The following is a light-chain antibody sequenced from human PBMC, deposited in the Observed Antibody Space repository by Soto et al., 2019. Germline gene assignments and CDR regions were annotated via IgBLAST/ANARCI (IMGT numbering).Light chain of an antibody. CDR3: QQYNSYSWT. Sequence: DIQMTQSPSTLSASVGDRVTITCRASQSISSWLAWYQQTPGKAPKLLIYKASSLESGVPSSFSGSGSGTEFTLTISSLQPDDFATYSCQQYNSYSWTFGQGTKVEIK. CDR2: KAS. J-gene: IGKJ1*01. V-gene: IGKV1-5*03. CDR1: QSISSW.